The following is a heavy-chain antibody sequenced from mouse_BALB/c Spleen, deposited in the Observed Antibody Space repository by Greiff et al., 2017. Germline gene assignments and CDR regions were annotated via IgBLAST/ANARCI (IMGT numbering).Heavy chain of an antibody. V-gene: IGHV3-2*02. CDR1: GYSITSDYA. CDR3: ARSAAY. Sequence: VQLQQSGPGLVKPSQSLSLTCTVTGYSITSDYAWNWIRQFPGNKLEWMGYISYSGSTSYNPSLKSRISITRDTSKNQFFLQLNSVTTEDTATYYCARSAAYWGQGTLVTVSA. CDR2: ISYSGST. J-gene: IGHJ3*01. D-gene: IGHD6-1*01.